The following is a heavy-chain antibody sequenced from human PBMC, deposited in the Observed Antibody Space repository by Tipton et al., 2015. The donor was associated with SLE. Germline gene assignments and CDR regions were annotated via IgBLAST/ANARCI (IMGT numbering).Heavy chain of an antibody. CDR1: GGSFSGHY. CDR3: ATSRGILRFLDWLSNPFDY. CDR2: INHSGST. J-gene: IGHJ4*02. D-gene: IGHD3-3*01. Sequence: TLSLTCAVYGGSFSGHYWNWIRQPPGEGLEWIGEINHSGSTNYNPSLKSRVTISVDTSKNKFSLKLNSATAADTAVYYCATSRGILRFLDWLSNPFDYWGQGTLVTVSS. V-gene: IGHV4-34*01.